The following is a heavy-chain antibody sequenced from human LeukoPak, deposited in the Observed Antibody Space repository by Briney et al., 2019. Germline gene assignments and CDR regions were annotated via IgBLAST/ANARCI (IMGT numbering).Heavy chain of an antibody. J-gene: IGHJ3*02. Sequence: SETLSLTCAVYGGSFSGYYWSWIRQPPGKGLEWIGEINHSGSTYYNPSLKSRVTISVDTSKNQFSLKLSSVTAADTAVYYCAGSGYCSSTSCYKGAFDIWGQGTMVTVSS. CDR1: GGSFSGYY. V-gene: IGHV4-34*09. CDR3: AGSGYCSSTSCYKGAFDI. D-gene: IGHD2-2*02. CDR2: INHSGST.